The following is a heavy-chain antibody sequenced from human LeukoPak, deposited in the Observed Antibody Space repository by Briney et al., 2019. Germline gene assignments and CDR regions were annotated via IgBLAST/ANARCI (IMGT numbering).Heavy chain of an antibody. D-gene: IGHD1-26*01. Sequence: GGSLRLSCAASGFTFSSYSMNWVRQAPGKGLEWVSYISSSSSTIYYADSAKGRFTISRDNAKNSLYLQMNSLRAEDTAVYYCARGRIGWFDPWGQGTLVTVSS. J-gene: IGHJ5*02. CDR2: ISSSSSTI. CDR1: GFTFSSYS. CDR3: ARGRIGWFDP. V-gene: IGHV3-48*04.